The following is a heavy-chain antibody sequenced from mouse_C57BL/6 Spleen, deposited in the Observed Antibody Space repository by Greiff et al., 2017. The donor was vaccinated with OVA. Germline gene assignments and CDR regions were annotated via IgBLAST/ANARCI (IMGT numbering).Heavy chain of an antibody. CDR3: ARDYGSSSYWYFDV. J-gene: IGHJ1*03. Sequence: VQLRQSGAELARPGASVKLSCKASGYTFTSYGISWVKQRTGQGLEWIGEIYPRSGNTYYNEKFKGKATLTADKSSSTAYMELRSLTSEDSAVYFCARDYGSSSYWYFDVWGTGTTVTVSS. CDR2: IYPRSGNT. CDR1: GYTFTSYG. V-gene: IGHV1-81*01. D-gene: IGHD1-1*01.